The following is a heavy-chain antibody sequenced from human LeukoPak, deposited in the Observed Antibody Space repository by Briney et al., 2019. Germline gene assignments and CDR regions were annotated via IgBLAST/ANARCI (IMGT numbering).Heavy chain of an antibody. CDR2: IWYDGSNK. CDR3: AAGYDSSENWFDP. Sequence: GRSLRLSCAASGFTFSSYGMHWVRQAPGKGLEWVAVIWYDGSNKYYADSVKGRFTISRDNSKNTLYLQMNSLRAEDTAVYCCAAGYDSSENWFDPWGQGTLVTVSS. V-gene: IGHV3-33*01. D-gene: IGHD3-22*01. J-gene: IGHJ5*02. CDR1: GFTFSSYG.